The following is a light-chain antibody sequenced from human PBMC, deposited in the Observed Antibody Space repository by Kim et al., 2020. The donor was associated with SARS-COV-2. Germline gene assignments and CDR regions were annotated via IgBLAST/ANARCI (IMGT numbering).Light chain of an antibody. J-gene: IGKJ2*01. CDR1: QSINSW. V-gene: IGKV1-5*01. Sequence: DIQMTQSPSTLSASVGDRVTITCRASQSINSWLAWYQQKPGKAPKLLIYDASNLESGVPSRFSGSGSGTEFTLTISSLQPDDFATYYCQQYDTYSTFGQGTKV. CDR3: QQYDTYST. CDR2: DAS.